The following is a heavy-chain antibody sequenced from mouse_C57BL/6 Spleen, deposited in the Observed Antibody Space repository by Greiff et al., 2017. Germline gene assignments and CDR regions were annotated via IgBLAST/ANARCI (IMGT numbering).Heavy chain of an antibody. J-gene: IGHJ3*01. CDR2: IYPGSGNT. CDR1: VYTFTDYY. D-gene: IGHD1-1*01. CDR3: ARMDYGSSYEFAY. Sequence: VQLQQSGAELVRPGASVKLSCKASVYTFTDYYINWVKQRPGQGLEWIARIYPGSGNTYYNEKFKGKATLTAEKSSSTAYMQLSSLTSEDSAVYFCARMDYGSSYEFAYWGQGTLVTVSA. V-gene: IGHV1-76*01.